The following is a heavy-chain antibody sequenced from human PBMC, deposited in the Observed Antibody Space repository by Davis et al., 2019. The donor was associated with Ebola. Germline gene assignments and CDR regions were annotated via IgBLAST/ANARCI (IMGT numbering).Heavy chain of an antibody. V-gene: IGHV1-18*01. CDR1: GYTFKNYA. CDR2: ISAYNGNT. J-gene: IGHJ4*02. CDR3: ARDIVVVDGGDY. D-gene: IGHD2-15*01. Sequence: ASVKVSCKASGYTFKNYAISWVRQAPGQGLEWMGWISAYNGNTNYAQKFQGRVTMTRDTSISTAYMELSRLRSDDTAVYYCARDIVVVDGGDYWGQGTLVTVSS.